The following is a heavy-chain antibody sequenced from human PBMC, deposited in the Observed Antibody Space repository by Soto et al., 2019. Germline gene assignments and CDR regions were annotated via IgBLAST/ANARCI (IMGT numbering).Heavy chain of an antibody. CDR3: ARRSDSHYGSGKYYCLDV. V-gene: IGHV5-51*01. CDR1: GYTFNNNW. J-gene: IGHJ6*02. D-gene: IGHD3-10*01. CDR2: IYPVDSDT. Sequence: PGESLKISWEGFGYTFNNNWVGWVRQMPGKGLAWMLIIYPVDSDTRYSPSFQGQVTISVDKSIATASLQWCSLKASATAISYCARRSDSHYGSGKYYCLDVWGQGTTVTVSS.